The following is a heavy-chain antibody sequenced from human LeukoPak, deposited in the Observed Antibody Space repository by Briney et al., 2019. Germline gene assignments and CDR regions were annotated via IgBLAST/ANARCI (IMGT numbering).Heavy chain of an antibody. CDR1: GYTFTNYG. J-gene: IGHJ4*02. D-gene: IGHD6-13*01. CDR2: INPNSGGT. Sequence: ASVKVSCKASGYTFTNYGINWVRQAPGQGLEWMGWINPNSGGTNYAQKFQGRVTMTRDTSISTAYMELSRLRSDDTAVYYCARAAAPGTADYFDYWGQGTLVTVSS. V-gene: IGHV1-2*02. CDR3: ARAAAPGTADYFDY.